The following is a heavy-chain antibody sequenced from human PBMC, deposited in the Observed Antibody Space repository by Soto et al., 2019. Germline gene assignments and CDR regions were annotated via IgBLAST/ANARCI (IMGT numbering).Heavy chain of an antibody. D-gene: IGHD3-16*02. V-gene: IGHV3-23*01. J-gene: IGHJ4*02. CDR1: GFPFSNYA. CDR3: ARAHSEYIWGSYLRYFEY. Sequence: EVELLESGGAFIQPGGSLRLSCAASGFPFSNYAMAWVRQASGKGLEWVSGLSGHSGHAFYADSVKGRFTSSRDNSRNTLYLQMESLRAEDTATYYCARAHSEYIWGSYLRYFEYWGQGTLVAVSS. CDR2: LSGHSGHA.